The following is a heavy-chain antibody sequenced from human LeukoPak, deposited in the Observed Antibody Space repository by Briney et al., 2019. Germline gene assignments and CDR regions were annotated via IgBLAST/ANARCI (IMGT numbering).Heavy chain of an antibody. CDR2: ISSYGHSHST. CDR3: AKDLKVGSIYPGTFDI. CDR1: GFAFSVYA. V-gene: IGHV3-23*01. D-gene: IGHD1-26*01. Sequence: GGSLRLSCAASGFAFSVYAMSWVRQAPGKGLVWVSAISSYGHSHSTYYADSVKGRFTISRDNSKNTMYLQLNSLIAEDTAVYYCAKDLKVGSIYPGTFDIWGQGTMVTVSS. J-gene: IGHJ3*02.